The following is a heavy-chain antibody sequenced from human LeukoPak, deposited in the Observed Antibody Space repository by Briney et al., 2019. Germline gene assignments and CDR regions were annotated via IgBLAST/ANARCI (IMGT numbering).Heavy chain of an antibody. CDR2: IWYDGSNK. V-gene: IGHV3-33*01. CDR1: GFTFSSYG. CDR3: ARDQALAAERTGFDY. D-gene: IGHD6-25*01. J-gene: IGHJ4*02. Sequence: GGSLRLSCAASGFTFSSYGMHWVRQAPGKGLEWVAVIWYDGSNKYYADSVKGRFTISRDNPKNTLYLQMNSLRAEDTAVYYCARDQALAAERTGFDYWGQGTLVTVSS.